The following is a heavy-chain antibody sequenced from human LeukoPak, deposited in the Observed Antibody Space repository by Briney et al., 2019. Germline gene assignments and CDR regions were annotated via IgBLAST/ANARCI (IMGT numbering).Heavy chain of an antibody. Sequence: ASVTVSCKASGYTFTGYYMHWVRQAPGQGLEWMGWINPNSGGTNYAQKFQGRVTMTRDTSISTAYMELSRLRSDDTAVYYCARGWVATFIFDYWGQGTLVTVSS. V-gene: IGHV1-2*02. CDR1: GYTFTGYY. D-gene: IGHD2-15*01. CDR2: INPNSGGT. J-gene: IGHJ4*02. CDR3: ARGWVATFIFDY.